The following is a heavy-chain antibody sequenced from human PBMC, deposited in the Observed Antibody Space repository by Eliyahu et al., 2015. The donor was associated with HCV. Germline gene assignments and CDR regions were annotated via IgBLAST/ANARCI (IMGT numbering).Heavy chain of an antibody. V-gene: IGHV4-39*01. Sequence: QLQLQESGPGLVKPSETLSLTCXVSGGSXSSSSYYWGWIRQPPGKGLXWIGSIYYSGSTYYNPSLKSRVTISVDTSKNQFSLKLSSVTAADTAVYYCARVDWAAREVAPQFDYWGQGTLVTVSS. CDR1: GGSXSSSSYY. D-gene: IGHD6-6*01. CDR3: ARVDWAAREVAPQFDY. J-gene: IGHJ4*02. CDR2: IYYSGST.